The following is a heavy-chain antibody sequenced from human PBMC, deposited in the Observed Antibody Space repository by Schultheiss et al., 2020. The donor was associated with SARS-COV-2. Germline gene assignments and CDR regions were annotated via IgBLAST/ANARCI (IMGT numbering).Heavy chain of an antibody. V-gene: IGHV3-64D*06. CDR2: ISSNGARR. J-gene: IGHJ4*02. Sequence: GESLKISCSGSRITFSGYAMNWVRQAPGKGLEYVSSISSNGARRYYADSVKGRFTISRDNIKNTLYLQMSSLRAEDTAVYYCAKGDYYGSGSYSAYFDYWGQGTLVTVSS. CDR3: AKGDYYGSGSYSAYFDY. CDR1: RITFSGYA. D-gene: IGHD3-10*01.